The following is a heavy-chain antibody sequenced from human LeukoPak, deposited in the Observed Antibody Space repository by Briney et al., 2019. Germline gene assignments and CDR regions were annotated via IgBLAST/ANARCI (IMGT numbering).Heavy chain of an antibody. J-gene: IGHJ4*02. CDR3: ARDLFGPGIAAAGTD. D-gene: IGHD6-13*01. V-gene: IGHV1-46*01. CDR2: INPSGGST. Sequence: GASVKVSCKASGYTFTSYGISWVRQAPGQGLEWMGIINPSGGSTSYAQKFQGRVTMTRDTSTSTVYMELSSLRSEDTAVYYCARDLFGPGIAAAGTDWGQGTLVTVSS. CDR1: GYTFTSYG.